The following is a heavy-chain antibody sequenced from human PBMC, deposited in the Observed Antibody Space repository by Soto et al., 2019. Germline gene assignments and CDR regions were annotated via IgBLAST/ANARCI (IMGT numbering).Heavy chain of an antibody. J-gene: IGHJ5*02. V-gene: IGHV3-23*01. CDR1: GFTFSNYA. CDR3: AKGGDSSSWKNWFDP. D-gene: IGHD6-13*01. CDR2: ISGSGSSI. Sequence: EVQLLESGGGLVQPEGSLRLSCAASGFTFSNYAMTWVRQAPGKGLEWVSGISGSGSSIYYADSVKGRFTISRDNSKNTLYLQMNSLRAEDTAVYYCAKGGDSSSWKNWFDPWGQGTLVTVSS.